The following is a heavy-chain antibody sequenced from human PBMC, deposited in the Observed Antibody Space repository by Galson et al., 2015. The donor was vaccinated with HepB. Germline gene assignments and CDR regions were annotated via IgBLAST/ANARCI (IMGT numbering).Heavy chain of an antibody. CDR3: ARLHSTSPRPIDY. Sequence: SVKVSCKASGGTFSYTINWVRQAPGQGLEWMGGIIPIFGSPNYTQKFQGRVTITADASTRTVYMELSSLRSDDTAVYYCARLHSTSPRPIDYWGQGTLVTVSS. J-gene: IGHJ4*02. V-gene: IGHV1-69*13. CDR1: GGTFSYT. CDR2: IIPIFGSP. D-gene: IGHD6-6*01.